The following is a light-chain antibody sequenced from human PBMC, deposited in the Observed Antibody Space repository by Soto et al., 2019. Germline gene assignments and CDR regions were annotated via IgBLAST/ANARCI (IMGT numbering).Light chain of an antibody. Sequence: EIVLTQSPATLSLSPGERATLSCRASQSVSSYLAWYQQKPGQAPRLLIYDASSRATGIPARFSSSGSGTDFTLTISSLEPEDFAVYYCQQRSNWPPFTFGPGTKVDIK. CDR2: DAS. V-gene: IGKV3-11*01. CDR3: QQRSNWPPFT. CDR1: QSVSSY. J-gene: IGKJ3*01.